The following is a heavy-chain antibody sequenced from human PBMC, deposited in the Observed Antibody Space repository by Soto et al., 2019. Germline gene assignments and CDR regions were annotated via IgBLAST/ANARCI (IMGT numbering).Heavy chain of an antibody. J-gene: IGHJ4*02. Sequence: QVQLVESGGGLVKTGGSLRLSCAASGYTFSDYYMSWIRHAPGKGLEWVSYISSSGSTISYADSVEGRFTISRENAKNSLYLQMNSLRAEDTAVYYCARSLSQRLAVAGTWGQGTLVTVSS. V-gene: IGHV3-11*01. CDR2: ISSSGSTI. CDR1: GYTFSDYY. D-gene: IGHD6-19*01. CDR3: ARSLSQRLAVAGT.